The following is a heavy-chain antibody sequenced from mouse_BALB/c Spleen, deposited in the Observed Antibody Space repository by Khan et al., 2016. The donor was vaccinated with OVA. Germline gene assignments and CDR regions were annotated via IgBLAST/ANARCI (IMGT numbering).Heavy chain of an antibody. CDR3: ARTARIKY. D-gene: IGHD1-2*01. CDR1: GYSITSGYG. Sequence: EVQLQESGPGLAKPSQSLSLTCTVTGYSITSGYGWNWIRQFPGNKLEWMGYISYSGSTNYNPSLKSRISITRATSKNQFFLQWNSVTTEDTATYYCARTARIKYWGQGTTLTVSS. CDR2: ISYSGST. J-gene: IGHJ2*01. V-gene: IGHV3-2*02.